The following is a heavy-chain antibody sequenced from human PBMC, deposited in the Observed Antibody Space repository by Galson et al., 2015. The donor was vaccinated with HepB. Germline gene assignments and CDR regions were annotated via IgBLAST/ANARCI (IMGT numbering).Heavy chain of an antibody. D-gene: IGHD3-10*01. CDR1: GYTFTSYA. J-gene: IGHJ6*02. V-gene: IGHV1-3*01. CDR2: INAGNGNT. CDR3: ARDQYYYGSGSYSQVYHYYYYGMDV. Sequence: SVKVSCKASGYTFTSYAMHWVRQAPGQRLEWMGWINAGNGNTKYSQKFQGRVTITRDTSASTAYMELSSLRSEDTAVYYCARDQYYYGSGSYSQVYHYYYYGMDVWGQGTTVTVSS.